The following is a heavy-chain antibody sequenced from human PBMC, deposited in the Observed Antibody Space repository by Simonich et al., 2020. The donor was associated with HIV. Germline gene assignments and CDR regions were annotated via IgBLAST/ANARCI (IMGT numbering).Heavy chain of an antibody. CDR3: AREGTQLEDAFDI. CDR1: GYTFTDYY. J-gene: IGHJ3*02. V-gene: IGHV1-2*02. D-gene: IGHD1-1*01. CDR2: SNPNSGAK. Sequence: QVQLVQSGAEVKKPGASVKVSCKASGYTFTDYYIHWVRQAPGQGLEGMGGSNPNSGAKGYGQKFQGRVTMTRDTSISTAYMELSRARSEDTAVYYCAREGTQLEDAFDIWGQGTQVTVSS.